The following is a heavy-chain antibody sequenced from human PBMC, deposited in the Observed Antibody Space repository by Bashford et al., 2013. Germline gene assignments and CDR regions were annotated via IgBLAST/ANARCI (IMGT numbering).Heavy chain of an antibody. CDR1: GYTFSNYF. CDR3: ARQHYPPIAFDF. J-gene: IGHJ3*01. V-gene: IGHV1-2*02. CDR2: INPNSGGT. Sequence: ASVKVSCKTSGYTFSNYFVHWVRQAPGQGLEWMGWINPNSGGTNYAQKFQGRVTMTLDTSISTAYLELSRLRSDDTALYFCARQHYPPIAFDFWGQGTMVTVSS. D-gene: IGHD3-10*01.